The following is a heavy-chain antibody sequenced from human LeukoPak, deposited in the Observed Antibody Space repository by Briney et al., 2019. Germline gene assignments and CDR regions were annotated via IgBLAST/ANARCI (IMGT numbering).Heavy chain of an antibody. J-gene: IGHJ3*02. CDR1: GGSISSYF. D-gene: IGHD3-9*01. CDR3: ARGFDGPNAFDI. V-gene: IGHV4-59*01. Sequence: SETLSLTCTVSGGSISSYFWSWIRQPPGKGLEWIGYIYDSGSTNYNPSLKSRVTISVDTSKNRFSLKLSSVTAADTAVYYCARGFDGPNAFDIWGQGTMVTVSS. CDR2: IYDSGST.